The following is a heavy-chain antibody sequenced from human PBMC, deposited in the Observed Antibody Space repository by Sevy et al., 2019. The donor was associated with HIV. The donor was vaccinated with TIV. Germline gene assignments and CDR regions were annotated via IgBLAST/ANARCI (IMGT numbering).Heavy chain of an antibody. CDR3: ASSEYSGGFLDAFDI. CDR2: IKQDGSEK. Sequence: GGSLRLSCAASGFTFSSYWMSWVRQAPGKGLEWVANIKQDGSEKYYVDSVKGRFTISRDNAKNSLYLQMNSLRAEDTAVYYCASSEYSGGFLDAFDIWGQGTMVTVSS. CDR1: GFTFSSYW. J-gene: IGHJ3*02. V-gene: IGHV3-7*01. D-gene: IGHD6-19*01.